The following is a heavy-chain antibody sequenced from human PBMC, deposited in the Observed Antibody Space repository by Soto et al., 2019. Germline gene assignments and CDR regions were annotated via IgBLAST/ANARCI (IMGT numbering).Heavy chain of an antibody. CDR1: GGSVSSGFYY. CDR2: IYFTGSA. V-gene: IGHV4-61*01. J-gene: IGHJ5*02. Sequence: SETLSLTCTGSGGSVSSGFYYWSWIRQPPGKGLDWIGEIYFTGSANYNPSLKSRVTMSADTSKNQLSLKLNSVTAADTAVYYCARMSVTAKNWFDPWGPGTLVTVSS. D-gene: IGHD1-20*01. CDR3: ARMSVTAKNWFDP.